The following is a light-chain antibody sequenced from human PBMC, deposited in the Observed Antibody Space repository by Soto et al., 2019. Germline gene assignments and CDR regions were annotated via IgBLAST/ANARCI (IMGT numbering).Light chain of an antibody. CDR3: XQSHTFPYT. CDR2: AAS. J-gene: IGKJ2*01. V-gene: IGKV1-12*01. CDR1: RDISKW. Sequence: DIQMTQSPSSVSASVGDRVIITCRATRDISKWAAWYQQKPGRAPSLLIYAASNLQSGVPSRFSGSGSGTDFTLTISGLQPXDFATYXXXQSHTFPYTFGQGTKLEI.